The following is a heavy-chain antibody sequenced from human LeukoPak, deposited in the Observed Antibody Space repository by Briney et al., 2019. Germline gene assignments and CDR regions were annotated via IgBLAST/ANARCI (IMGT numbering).Heavy chain of an antibody. CDR1: GFTFSSYS. J-gene: IGHJ6*03. D-gene: IGHD6-13*01. Sequence: GGSLRLSCAASGFTFSSYSMNWVRQAPGKGLEWVSYISSSSSTIYYADSVKGRFTISRDNAKNSLYLQMNSLRSEDTAVYYCATMPQQQLRSDYYYYYMDVWGKGTTVTVSS. V-gene: IGHV3-48*04. CDR3: ATMPQQQLRSDYYYYYMDV. CDR2: ISSSSSTI.